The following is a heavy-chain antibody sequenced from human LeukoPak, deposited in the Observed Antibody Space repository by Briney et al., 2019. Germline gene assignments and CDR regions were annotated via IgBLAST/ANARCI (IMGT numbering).Heavy chain of an antibody. CDR1: GGSISSDDYY. V-gene: IGHV4-30-4*01. Sequence: PSETLSLTCTVSGGSISSDDYYWSWIRQPPGKGLEWIGYIYYSGSTYYNPSLKSRVTISVDTSKNQFSLKLSSVTAADTAVYYCARIGCSYGYKDYWGQGTLVTVSS. J-gene: IGHJ4*02. CDR3: ARIGCSYGYKDY. D-gene: IGHD5-18*01. CDR2: IYYSGST.